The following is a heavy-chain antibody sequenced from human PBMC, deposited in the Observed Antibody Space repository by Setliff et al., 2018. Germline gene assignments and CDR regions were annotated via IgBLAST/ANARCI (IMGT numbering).Heavy chain of an antibody. Sequence: PSETLSLTCTVSGDSISSYYWSWIRQPAGKGLEWIGRIYTIGSPNYNPSLKSRVTMSPDTSNNLFSLNLRSVTAADTAVYYCAREGIADTPLVPYCFDYWGQGTLVTVSS. D-gene: IGHD5-18*01. CDR1: GDSISSYY. J-gene: IGHJ4*02. CDR2: IYTIGSP. V-gene: IGHV4-4*07. CDR3: AREGIADTPLVPYCFDY.